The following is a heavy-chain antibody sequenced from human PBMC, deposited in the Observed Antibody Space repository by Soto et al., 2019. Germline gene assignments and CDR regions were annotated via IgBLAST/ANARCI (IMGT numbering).Heavy chain of an antibody. CDR3: ARPSVYGYCWGGLRRDAFAF. J-gene: IGHJ3*01. CDR2: VNTYNGYT. Sequence: GASVKVSCKASGYKFSSYGINWVRQAPGQGPEWMAWVNTYNGYTDYAQKVQGRVTVTTDTSTSTAYMELRSLTSDDTAVYYCARPSVYGYCWGGLRRDAFAFRGQGSMVTVSS. D-gene: IGHD5-18*01. CDR1: GYKFSSYG. V-gene: IGHV1-18*01.